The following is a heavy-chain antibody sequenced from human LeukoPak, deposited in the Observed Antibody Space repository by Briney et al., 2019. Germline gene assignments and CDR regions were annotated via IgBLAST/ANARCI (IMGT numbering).Heavy chain of an antibody. D-gene: IGHD5-18*01. Sequence: GASVKVSCKASGGTFSSYAISWVRQAPGQGLEWMGGIIPIFGTANYAQKFQGRVTITADESTSTAYMELSSLRSEDTAVYHCARGSGYSYGSAPNFDYWGQGTLVTVSS. CDR3: ARGSGYSYGSAPNFDY. CDR2: IIPIFGTA. CDR1: GGTFSSYA. J-gene: IGHJ4*02. V-gene: IGHV1-69*01.